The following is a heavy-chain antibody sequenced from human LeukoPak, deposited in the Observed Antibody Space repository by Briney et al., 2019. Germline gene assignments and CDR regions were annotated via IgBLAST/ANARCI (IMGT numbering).Heavy chain of an antibody. V-gene: IGHV3-23*01. D-gene: IGHD3-10*01. CDR3: AKDSPYGAGSYYNVHYFDY. CDR2: VSDSAGST. J-gene: IGHJ4*02. CDR1: GFTSSNYA. Sequence: PGGSLRLSCAASGFTSSNYAMRWVRPAPGGGLGWVSSVSDSAGSTYYADSVKGRFTISGDNSKNTLYLQMNRLRAGDTAVYYCAKDSPYGAGSYYNVHYFDYWGQGTLVTVSS.